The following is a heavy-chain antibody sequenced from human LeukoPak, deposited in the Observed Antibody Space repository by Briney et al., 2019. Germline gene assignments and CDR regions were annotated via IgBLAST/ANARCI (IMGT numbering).Heavy chain of an antibody. CDR2: ISYDGSNK. CDR3: ARDHATIVIAAAFDY. J-gene: IGHJ4*02. V-gene: IGHV3-30*04. D-gene: IGHD6-13*01. CDR1: GFTFSSYA. Sequence: GGSLRLSCAASGFTFSSYAMHWVRQAPGKGLEWVAVISYDGSNKCYADSVKGRFTISRDNSKNTLYLQMNSLRAEDTAVYYCARDHATIVIAAAFDYWGQGTLVTVSS.